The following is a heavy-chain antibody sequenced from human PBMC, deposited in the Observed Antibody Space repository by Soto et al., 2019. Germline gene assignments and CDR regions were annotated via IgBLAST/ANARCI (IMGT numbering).Heavy chain of an antibody. CDR2: ISGSGGST. CDR3: ASFVKLGRPFDY. V-gene: IGHV3-23*01. CDR1: GFTFSSYA. J-gene: IGHJ4*02. D-gene: IGHD6-6*01. Sequence: GGSLRLSCAASGFTFSSYAMSWVRQAPGKGLEWVSAISGSGGSTYYADSVKGRFTIPRDNAKNTLYLQMNSLRAEDTAVYYCASFVKLGRPFDYWGQGTLVTVSS.